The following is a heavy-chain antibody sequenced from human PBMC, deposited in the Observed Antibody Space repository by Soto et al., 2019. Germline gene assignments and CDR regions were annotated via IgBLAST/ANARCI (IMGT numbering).Heavy chain of an antibody. CDR3: AKGDYYDFWSGYYYYFDH. CDR2: ISGSGGST. V-gene: IGHV3-23*01. CDR1: GFTFSSYA. J-gene: IGHJ4*02. D-gene: IGHD3-3*01. Sequence: GGSLRLSCAASGFTFSSYAMTWVRQAPGKGLEWVSIISGSGGSTYYADSVKGRLTISRDNSKNTLYVQMNSLRAEDTAVYYCAKGDYYDFWSGYYYYFDHWGQGTLVTVSS.